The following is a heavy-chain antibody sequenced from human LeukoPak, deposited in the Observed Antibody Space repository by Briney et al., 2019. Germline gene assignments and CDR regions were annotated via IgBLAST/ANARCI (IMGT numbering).Heavy chain of an antibody. CDR2: IYYSGST. CDR3: ARRGDFWSRNWYFDL. V-gene: IGHV4-39*01. CDR1: GGTISSSSYY. Sequence: SETLSLTCTVSGGTISSSSYYWGWIRQPPGKGLEWIGSIYYSGSTYYNPSLKSRVTISVDTSKNQFSLKLSSVPAADTAVYYCARRGDFWSRNWYFDLWGRGTLVTVSS. D-gene: IGHD3-3*01. J-gene: IGHJ2*01.